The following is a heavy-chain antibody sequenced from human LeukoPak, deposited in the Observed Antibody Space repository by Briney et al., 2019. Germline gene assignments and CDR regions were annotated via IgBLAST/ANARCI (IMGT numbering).Heavy chain of an antibody. D-gene: IGHD3-10*01. CDR2: ISPNNGNT. V-gene: IGHV1-18*01. CDR1: GYTFTSYG. CDR3: ARVPIWFGEPMIVAY. Sequence: ASVKVSCKASGYTFTSYGISWVRQAPGQGLEWMGWISPNNGNTNYAQKLQGRVTMTTDTSTSTAYMELSSLRSDDTAVYYCARVPIWFGEPMIVAYWGQGTLVTVSS. J-gene: IGHJ4*02.